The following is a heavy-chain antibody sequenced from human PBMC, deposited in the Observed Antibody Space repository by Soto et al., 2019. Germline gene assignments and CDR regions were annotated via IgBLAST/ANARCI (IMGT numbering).Heavy chain of an antibody. CDR2: IYSGGST. CDR3: ASVPISGTLRAYFDY. D-gene: IGHD3-3*02. CDR1: GFTVSSNY. J-gene: IGHJ4*02. V-gene: IGHV3-66*01. Sequence: GGSLRLSCAASGFTVSSNYMSWVRQAPGKGLEWVSVIYSGGSTYYADSVKGRFTISRDNSKNTLYLQMNSLRAEDTAVYYCASVPISGTLRAYFDYWGQGTLVTVSS.